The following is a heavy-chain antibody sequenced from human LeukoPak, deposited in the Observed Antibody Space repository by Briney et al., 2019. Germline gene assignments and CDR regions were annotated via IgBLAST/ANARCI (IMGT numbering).Heavy chain of an antibody. D-gene: IGHD1-26*01. CDR2: IYSADSA. Sequence: GGSLRLSCAPSGSTARCNYMSWGRQAPGKGLEWGSVIYSADSAYYADSVRGRFTISRDNSKNTLYLQMNSLRADDTAVYYCAREVGGGATNYFDYWGQGTLVTVSS. J-gene: IGHJ4*02. V-gene: IGHV3-53*01. CDR3: AREVGGGATNYFDY. CDR1: GSTARCNY.